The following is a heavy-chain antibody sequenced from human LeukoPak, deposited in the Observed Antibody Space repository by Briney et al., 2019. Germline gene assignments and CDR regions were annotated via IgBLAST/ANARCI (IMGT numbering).Heavy chain of an antibody. J-gene: IGHJ4*02. Sequence: GGSLRLSCAASGFTFTTFSMTWARQAPGRGLEWVARIKEDGSNIYYVDSVKGRFTISRDNAKNSVYLQMNSLRVEDTAVYYCARERWFLDYWGQGTLVTVSS. CDR1: GFTFTTFS. CDR2: IKEDGSNI. D-gene: IGHD4-23*01. CDR3: ARERWFLDY. V-gene: IGHV3-7*05.